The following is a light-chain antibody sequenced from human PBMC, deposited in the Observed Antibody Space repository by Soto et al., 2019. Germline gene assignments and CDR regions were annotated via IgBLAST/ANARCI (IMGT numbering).Light chain of an antibody. V-gene: IGLV1-40*01. Sequence: QAVVTQPPSVSGAPGQRVTISCTGSRSNIGAGYNVHWYQQLPGTAPKLIIYDHNNRPSGVPDRFSGSKSGPSASLAITGLQAADEAAYYCQSYDTRLSAVVVFGGGTKLTAL. CDR3: QSYDTRLSAVVV. J-gene: IGLJ2*01. CDR1: RSNIGAGYN. CDR2: DHN.